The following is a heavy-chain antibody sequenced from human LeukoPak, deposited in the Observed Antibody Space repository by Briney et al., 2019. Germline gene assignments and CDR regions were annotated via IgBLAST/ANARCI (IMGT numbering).Heavy chain of an antibody. CDR2: ISYSGST. Sequence: SETLSLTCTVSGGSISSSRYYWAWIRQPPGKGLDWIGSISYSGSTYYNSSLKSRLTISVDTSKNQFSLKLSSVTAADTAVYYCASRVADDYRGYYYYYYGMDVWGQGTTVTVSS. CDR3: ASRVADDYRGYYYYYYGMDV. CDR1: GGSISSSRYY. J-gene: IGHJ6*02. V-gene: IGHV4-39*01. D-gene: IGHD5-12*01.